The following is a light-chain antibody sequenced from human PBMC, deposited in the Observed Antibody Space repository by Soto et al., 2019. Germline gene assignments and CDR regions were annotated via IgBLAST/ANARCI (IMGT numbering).Light chain of an antibody. J-gene: IGKJ4*01. Sequence: EIVLTQSPGTLSLSPVERATLSCRASQSVCSYLAWYQQKPGQAPRLLIYDASNRATGIPARFSGSGSGTDFTLTISSLEPEDFAVYYCQQRSNWPLTFGGGTKVDIK. CDR3: QQRSNWPLT. CDR2: DAS. V-gene: IGKV3-11*01. CDR1: QSVCSY.